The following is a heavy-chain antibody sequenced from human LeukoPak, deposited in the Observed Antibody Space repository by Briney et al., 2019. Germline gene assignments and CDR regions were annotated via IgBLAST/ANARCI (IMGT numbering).Heavy chain of an antibody. Sequence: SETLSLTCAVYGGSFSGYYWSWIRQPPGKGLEWIGEINHSGSTNYNPSLKSRVTISVDTSKNQFSLKLSSVTAADTAVYYCASSFYYDSSVNPGYFDYWGQGTLVTVSS. J-gene: IGHJ4*02. D-gene: IGHD3-22*01. V-gene: IGHV4-34*01. CDR3: ASSFYYDSSVNPGYFDY. CDR2: INHSGST. CDR1: GGSFSGYY.